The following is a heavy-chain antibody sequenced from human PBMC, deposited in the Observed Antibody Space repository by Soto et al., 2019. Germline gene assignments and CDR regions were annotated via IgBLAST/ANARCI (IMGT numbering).Heavy chain of an antibody. V-gene: IGHV5-51*01. D-gene: IGHD2-2*01. CDR2: IYPGDSDT. Sequence: GESLKISCKGSGYSFTSYWIGWERQMPGKGLEWMGIIYPGDSDTRYSPSFQGQVTISADKSISTAYLQWSSLKASDTAMYYCARHADIVVVPAATGLDYWGQGTLVTVSS. CDR3: ARHADIVVVPAATGLDY. CDR1: GYSFTSYW. J-gene: IGHJ4*02.